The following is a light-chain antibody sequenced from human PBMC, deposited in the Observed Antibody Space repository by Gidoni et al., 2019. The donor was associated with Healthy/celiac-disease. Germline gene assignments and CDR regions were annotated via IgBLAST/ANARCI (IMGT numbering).Light chain of an antibody. V-gene: IGKV2-30*01. J-gene: IGKJ1*01. Sequence: DVVLTPSPLSLPVTLGQPASIPCRSSQSLVYSDGNTYLNWFQQRPGQSPRRLIYKVSNRDSGVPDRFSGSGSGTDFTLKISRVEAEDVGVYYWRQGTHWPWTFGQGTKVEIK. CDR1: QSLVYSDGNTY. CDR3: RQGTHWPWT. CDR2: KVS.